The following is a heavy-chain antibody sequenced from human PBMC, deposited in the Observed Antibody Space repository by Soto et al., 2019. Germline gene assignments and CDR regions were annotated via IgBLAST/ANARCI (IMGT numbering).Heavy chain of an antibody. Sequence: GASVKVSCKASGGTFSSYAISWVRQAPGQGLEWMGGIIPIFGTANCAQKFQGRVTITADKSTSTAYMELSSLRSEDTAVYYCARHLPPYYYDSSGYYYYYYYGMDVWGQGTTVTVSS. CDR3: ARHLPPYYYDSSGYYYYYYYGMDV. CDR1: GGTFSSYA. J-gene: IGHJ6*02. D-gene: IGHD3-22*01. CDR2: IIPIFGTA. V-gene: IGHV1-69*06.